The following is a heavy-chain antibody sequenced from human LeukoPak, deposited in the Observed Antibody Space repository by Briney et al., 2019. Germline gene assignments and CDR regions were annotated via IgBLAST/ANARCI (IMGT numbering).Heavy chain of an antibody. Sequence: SETLSLTCAVYGGSLSDYYWSWIRQPPGKGLEWIGYFYYSGSTNYNPSLKSRVTMSVDTSKNQFSLKLSSVTAADTAVYYCARYSITGTTFYYYGMGVWGQGTTVTVSS. D-gene: IGHD1-7*01. J-gene: IGHJ6*02. CDR1: GGSLSDYY. CDR2: FYYSGST. V-gene: IGHV4-59*01. CDR3: ARYSITGTTFYYYGMGV.